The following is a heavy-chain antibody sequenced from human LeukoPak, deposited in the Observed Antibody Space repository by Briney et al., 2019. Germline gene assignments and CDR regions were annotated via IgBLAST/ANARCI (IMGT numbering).Heavy chain of an antibody. V-gene: IGHV1-18*01. CDR2: ISAYTGNT. CDR1: GDTLSTWG. D-gene: IGHD3-22*01. Sequence: GASVKVSCKASGDTLSTWGVSVVRQAPGQGLEWMGWISAYTGNTNYAENLQGRVTMTTDTSTSTAYMELRSLRSDDTAVYYCARVPMDSSGYYPNDPFDIWGQGTMVTVSS. CDR3: ARVPMDSSGYYPNDPFDI. J-gene: IGHJ3*02.